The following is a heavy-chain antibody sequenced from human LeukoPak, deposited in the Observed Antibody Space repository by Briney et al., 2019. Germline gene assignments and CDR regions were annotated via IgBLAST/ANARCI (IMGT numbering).Heavy chain of an antibody. CDR3: ARENVDCSSTSCYFDY. CDR1: GYTFTSYY. CDR2: INPSGGST. Sequence: AASVKVSCKASGYTFTSYYMHWVRQAPGQGLEWMGIINPSGGSTSYAQKFQGRVTMTRDMSTSTVYMELSSLRSEDTAVYYCARENVDCSSTSCYFDYWGQGTLVTVSS. J-gene: IGHJ4*02. V-gene: IGHV1-46*01. D-gene: IGHD2-2*01.